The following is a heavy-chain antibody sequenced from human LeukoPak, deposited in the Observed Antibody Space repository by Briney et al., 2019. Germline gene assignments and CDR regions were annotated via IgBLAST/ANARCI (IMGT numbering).Heavy chain of an antibody. J-gene: IGHJ4*02. CDR3: ACGIAVAPYYFDY. D-gene: IGHD6-19*01. CDR2: INPNSGGT. CDR1: GYTFTGYY. Sequence: GASVKVSCKASGYTFTGYYMHWVRQAPGQGLEWMGWINPNSGGTNYAQKFQGWVTMTRDTSISTAYMELSRLRSDDTAVYYCACGIAVAPYYFDYWGQGTLSPSPQ. V-gene: IGHV1-2*04.